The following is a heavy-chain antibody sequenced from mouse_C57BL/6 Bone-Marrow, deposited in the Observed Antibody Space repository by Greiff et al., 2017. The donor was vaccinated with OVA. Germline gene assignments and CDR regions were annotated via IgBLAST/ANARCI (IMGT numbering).Heavy chain of an antibody. CDR2: INPNNGGT. D-gene: IGHD3-2*02. J-gene: IGHJ2*01. V-gene: IGHV1-26*01. CDR1: GYTFTDYY. CDR3: AREGQLRLRPDY. Sequence: EVQLQQSGPELVKPGASVKISCKASGYTFTDYYMNWVKQSHGKSLEWIGDINPNNGGTSYNQKFKGKATLTVDKSSSTAYMELRSLTSEDSAVYYCAREGQLRLRPDYWGQGTTLTVSS.